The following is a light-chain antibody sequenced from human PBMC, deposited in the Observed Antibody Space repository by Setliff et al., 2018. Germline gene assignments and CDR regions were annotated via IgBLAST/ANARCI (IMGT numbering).Light chain of an antibody. Sequence: QSALTQPASVSGSPGQSITISCSGTSSDVGSYDLVSWYQQHPGKAPKLIIYAVSDRPSGVSNRFSGSKSGNTASLTISGLQTEDEADYYCNAYTSGSTDVFGTGTKVTV. CDR2: AVS. CDR1: SSDVGSYDL. J-gene: IGLJ1*01. CDR3: NAYTSGSTDV. V-gene: IGLV2-14*03.